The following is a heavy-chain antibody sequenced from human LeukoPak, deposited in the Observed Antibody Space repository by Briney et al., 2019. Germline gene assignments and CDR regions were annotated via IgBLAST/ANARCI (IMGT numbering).Heavy chain of an antibody. D-gene: IGHD2-2*02. V-gene: IGHV4-31*03. J-gene: IGHJ4*02. Sequence: SETLSLTCTVSGGSISSGGYYWSWIRRHPGKGLEWIGYIYYSGSTYYNPSLKGRVTISVDTSKNQFSLKLSSVTAADTAVYYCARQCSSTSCYTKGDYWGQGTLVTVSS. CDR1: GGSISSGGYY. CDR3: ARQCSSTSCYTKGDY. CDR2: IYYSGST.